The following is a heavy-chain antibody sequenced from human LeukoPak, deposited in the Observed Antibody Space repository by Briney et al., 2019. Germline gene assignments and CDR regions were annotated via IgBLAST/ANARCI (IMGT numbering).Heavy chain of an antibody. CDR2: IIPVFGTA. J-gene: IGHJ3*02. Sequence: ASVTVSCKASGGTFSSYAISWVRQAPGQGLEWMEGIIPVFGTANYAQKFQGRVTITADESTSTAYMELSSLRSEDTAVYYCARDRVVGLGIDNAFDIWGHGTMVTVSS. D-gene: IGHD2-15*01. CDR3: ARDRVVGLGIDNAFDI. V-gene: IGHV1-69*13. CDR1: GGTFSSYA.